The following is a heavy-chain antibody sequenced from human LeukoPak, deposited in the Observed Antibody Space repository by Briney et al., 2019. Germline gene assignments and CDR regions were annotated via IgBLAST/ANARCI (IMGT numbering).Heavy chain of an antibody. D-gene: IGHD4-17*01. CDR3: ARKATTGPTKAAFDI. CDR1: GYSISSSNY. V-gene: IGHV4-28*05. CDR2: IYYSGGI. J-gene: IGHJ3*02. Sequence: SETLSLTCAVSGYSISSSNYWAWIRQPPGKGLEWIGHIYYSGGIYYSPSLKSRVTMSVDTSKNQFSLKLSSVTAVDTAVYYCARKATTGPTKAAFDIWGQGTMVTVSS.